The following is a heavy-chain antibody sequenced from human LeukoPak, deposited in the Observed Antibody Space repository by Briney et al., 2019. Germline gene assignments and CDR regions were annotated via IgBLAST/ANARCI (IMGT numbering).Heavy chain of an antibody. D-gene: IGHD1-14*01. Sequence: PSETLSLTCTVSGGSTSSYYWSWIRQPPGKGLEWVGYIYYSGSTNYNPSLKSRVTISVDTSKNQFSLKLSSVTAADTAVYYCARGRKWWYFDLWGRGTLVTVSS. CDR2: IYYSGST. CDR1: GGSTSSYY. J-gene: IGHJ2*01. CDR3: ARGRKWWYFDL. V-gene: IGHV4-59*01.